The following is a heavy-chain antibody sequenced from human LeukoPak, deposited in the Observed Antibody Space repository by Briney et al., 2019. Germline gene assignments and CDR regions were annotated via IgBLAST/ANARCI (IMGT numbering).Heavy chain of an antibody. V-gene: IGHV3-23*01. Sequence: GGSLRLSCAASGFTFSSYAMSWVRQAPGKGLQWVSAISGSGGSTYYADSVKGRFTISRDNSKNTLYLQMNSLRAEDTAVYYCAKDGQDIVVVVAATISYYFDYWGQGTLVTVSS. CDR3: AKDGQDIVVVVAATISYYFDY. CDR2: ISGSGGST. J-gene: IGHJ4*02. CDR1: GFTFSSYA. D-gene: IGHD2-15*01.